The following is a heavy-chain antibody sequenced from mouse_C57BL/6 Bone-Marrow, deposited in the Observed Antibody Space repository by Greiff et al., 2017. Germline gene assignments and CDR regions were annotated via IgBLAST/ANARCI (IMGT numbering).Heavy chain of an antibody. J-gene: IGHJ2*01. Sequence: EVQRVESGPGLVKPSQSLSLTCSVTGYSITSGYYWNWIRQFPGNKLEWMGYISYDGSNNYNPSLKNRISITRDTSKNQFCLKLNSVTTEDTATYYCARGRADFDYWGQGTTLTVSS. CDR1: GYSITSGYY. V-gene: IGHV3-6*01. CDR2: ISYDGSN. CDR3: ARGRADFDY.